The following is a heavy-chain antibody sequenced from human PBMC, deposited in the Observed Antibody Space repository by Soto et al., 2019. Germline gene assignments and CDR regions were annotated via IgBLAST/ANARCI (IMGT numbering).Heavy chain of an antibody. CDR3: AKVPDYYDSSGYWYFDL. Sequence: EVQLVQSGAEVKKPGESLKISCKGSGYSFTSYWIDWVRQMPGKGLEWMGIIYPGDSDTRYSPSFQGQVTISADKSISTAYLQWSSLKASDTAMYYCAKVPDYYDSSGYWYFDLWGRGTLVTVSS. D-gene: IGHD3-22*01. CDR2: IYPGDSDT. CDR1: GYSFTSYW. V-gene: IGHV5-51*01. J-gene: IGHJ2*01.